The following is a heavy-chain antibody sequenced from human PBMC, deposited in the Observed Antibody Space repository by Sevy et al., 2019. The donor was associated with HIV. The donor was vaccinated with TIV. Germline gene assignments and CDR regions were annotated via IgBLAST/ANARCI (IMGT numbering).Heavy chain of an antibody. Sequence: HSETLSLTCVVSGGSISSYYWSWIRQPPEKGLEFIGWIHYSGNANYNPSLSGRVTMSIDTSRNQFSLKLYSLTAADTAVYYCARHESQGDYPLHLWGQGTLVTVSS. J-gene: IGHJ4*02. CDR3: ARHESQGDYPLHL. D-gene: IGHD4-17*01. CDR2: IHYSGNA. CDR1: GGSISSYY. V-gene: IGHV4-59*08.